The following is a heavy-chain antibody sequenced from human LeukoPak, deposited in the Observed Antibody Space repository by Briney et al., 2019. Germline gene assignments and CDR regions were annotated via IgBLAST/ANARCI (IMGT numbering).Heavy chain of an antibody. CDR2: ISTCISYI. CDR1: GFPFIKHS. J-gene: IGHJ6*02. V-gene: IGHV3-21*01. Sequence: GGALLLSWAASGFPFIKHSMNWGRLAPGKGLEWVSSISTCISYIYYADSVKGRFTITRDNAKNSLYLQMNSLRAEDTAMYYCARRGIWDYSMDVWGQGTTVTVSS. CDR3: ARRGIWDYSMDV. D-gene: IGHD2/OR15-2a*01.